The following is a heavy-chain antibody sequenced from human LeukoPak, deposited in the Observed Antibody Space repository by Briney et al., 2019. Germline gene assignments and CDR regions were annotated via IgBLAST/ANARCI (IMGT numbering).Heavy chain of an antibody. CDR1: GDSISSSY. CDR3: ARSRDAYHLNAFDI. Sequence: SETLSLTCTVSGDSISSSYWSWIRQPPGKGLEWIGYIYYSGNTNYNPSLKSRVTISGDTSKTQFSLNLSSVTAADTAVFYCARSRDAYHLNAFDIWGQGTMVTVSS. J-gene: IGHJ3*02. CDR2: IYYSGNT. D-gene: IGHD5-24*01. V-gene: IGHV4-59*08.